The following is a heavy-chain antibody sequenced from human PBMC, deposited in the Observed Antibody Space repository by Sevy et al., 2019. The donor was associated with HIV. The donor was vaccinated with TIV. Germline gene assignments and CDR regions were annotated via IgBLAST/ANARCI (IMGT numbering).Heavy chain of an antibody. CDR2: IYYSGST. D-gene: IGHD3-3*01. CDR1: GGSISSSSYY. V-gene: IGHV4-39*01. J-gene: IGHJ3*02. CDR3: ARHQQRITIFGVVIKCDAFDI. Sequence: SETLSLTCTVSGGSISSSSYYWGWIRQPPGKGLEWIGSIYYSGSTYYNPSLKSRVTISVDTSKNQFSLKLSSVTAAETAVYHCARHQQRITIFGVVIKCDAFDIWGQGTMVTVSS.